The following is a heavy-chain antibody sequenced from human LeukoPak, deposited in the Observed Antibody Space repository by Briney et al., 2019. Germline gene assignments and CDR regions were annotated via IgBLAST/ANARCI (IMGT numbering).Heavy chain of an antibody. CDR3: ARPYYFGIDAFDI. CDR1: GYTFTDYF. J-gene: IGHJ3*02. Sequence: RASVKVSCKISGYTFTDYFIHWVRQAPGQGLEWMGWMNPNSGNTGYAQKFQGRVTNTRNTSISTAYMELSSLRSEDTAVYYCARPYYFGIDAFDIWGQGTMVTVSS. V-gene: IGHV1-8*03. D-gene: IGHD3-10*01. CDR2: MNPNSGNT.